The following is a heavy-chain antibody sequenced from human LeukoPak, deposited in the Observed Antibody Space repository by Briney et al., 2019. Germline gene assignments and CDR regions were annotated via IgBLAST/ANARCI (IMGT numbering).Heavy chain of an antibody. CDR2: VSPYNGNT. D-gene: IGHD6-6*01. V-gene: IGHV1-18*01. J-gene: IGHJ4*02. CDR1: GYTFNTYG. CDR3: ARDVGLYSSSSPPFDS. Sequence: RASVKVSCKASGYTFNTYGISWVRQAPGQGLEWMGWVSPYNGNTNYAQKFQDRVTMPIDTSTNTAYMDLRSLRSDDTAVYYCARDVGLYSSSSPPFDSWGQGTLVIVSS.